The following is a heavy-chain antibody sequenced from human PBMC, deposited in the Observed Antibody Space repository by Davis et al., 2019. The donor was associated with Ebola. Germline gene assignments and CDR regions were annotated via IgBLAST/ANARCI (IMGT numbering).Heavy chain of an antibody. CDR1: GYTFTSYY. V-gene: IGHV1-46*01. CDR3: ARDVVVVVAATNSGFYYGMDV. D-gene: IGHD2-15*01. CDR2: INPSGGST. J-gene: IGHJ6*02. Sequence: AALVKVSCKASGYTFTSYYMHWVRQAPGQGLKWMGIINPSGGSTSYAQKFQGRVTMTRDTSTSTVYMELSSLRSEDTAVYYCARDVVVVVAATNSGFYYGMDVWGQGTTVTVSS.